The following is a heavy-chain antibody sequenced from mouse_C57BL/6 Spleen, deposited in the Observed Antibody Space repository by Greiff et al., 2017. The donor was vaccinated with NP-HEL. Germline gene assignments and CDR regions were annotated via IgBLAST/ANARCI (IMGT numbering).Heavy chain of an antibody. J-gene: IGHJ2*01. Sequence: DVKLVESGPELVKPGASVKISCKASGYSFTGYYMHWVKQSHGNILDWIGYIYPYNGVSSYNQKFKGKATLTVDKSSSTAYMELRSLTSEDSAVYYCANGGGYSLFDYWGQGTTLTVSS. V-gene: IGHV1-31*01. CDR3: ANGGGYSLFDY. CDR2: IYPYNGVS. CDR1: GYSFTGYY. D-gene: IGHD2-3*01.